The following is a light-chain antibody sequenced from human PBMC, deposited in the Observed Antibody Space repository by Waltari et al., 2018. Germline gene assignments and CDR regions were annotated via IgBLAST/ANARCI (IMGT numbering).Light chain of an antibody. Sequence: QSVLTQPPSASGTPGQRVTISCSGTNSNIGRNSVFWYQQLPGSAPKLLIYGSNQRPSGVPDRFSASKSGTSASLAISGLRSEDAADYYCAAWDDSLSVSYVFGSGTEVTV. CDR2: GSN. V-gene: IGLV1-47*01. CDR1: NSNIGRNS. CDR3: AAWDDSLSVSYV. J-gene: IGLJ1*01.